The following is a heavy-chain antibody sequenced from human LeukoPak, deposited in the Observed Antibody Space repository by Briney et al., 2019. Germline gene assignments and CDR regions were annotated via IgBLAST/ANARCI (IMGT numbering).Heavy chain of an antibody. CDR3: AKELYGSGSYYFDY. D-gene: IGHD3-10*01. Sequence: GGSLRLSCAASGFTFNNAWMSWVRQAPGKGLEWVGRIKSKTDGGTTDYAAPVKGRFTISRDDSKNTLYLQMNSLKTEDTAVYYCAKELYGSGSYYFDYWGQGTLVTVSS. CDR1: GFTFNNAW. CDR2: IKSKTDGGTT. J-gene: IGHJ4*02. V-gene: IGHV3-15*01.